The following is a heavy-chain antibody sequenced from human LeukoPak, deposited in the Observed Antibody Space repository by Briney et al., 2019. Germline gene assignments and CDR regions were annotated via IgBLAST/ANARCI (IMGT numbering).Heavy chain of an antibody. CDR2: ISGSDDYT. V-gene: IGHV3-23*01. D-gene: IGHD7-27*01. CDR1: GFTFSNYA. CDR3: AKDGVGNWDYFDC. Sequence: GGSLRLSCAASGFTFSNYAMSWVRQAPGKGLKWVSAISGSDDYTYYADSVKGRFTISRDNSKNTLYLQMNSLRAEDTAIYYCAKDGVGNWDYFDCWGQGTLVTVSS. J-gene: IGHJ4*02.